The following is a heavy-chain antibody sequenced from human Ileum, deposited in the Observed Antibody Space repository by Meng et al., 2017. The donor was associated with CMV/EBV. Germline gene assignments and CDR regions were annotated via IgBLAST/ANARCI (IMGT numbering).Heavy chain of an antibody. CDR3: SRETGYDSSGYSDV. J-gene: IGHJ4*02. D-gene: IGHD3-22*01. CDR1: GFTFSQYY. CDR2: INGRGDII. V-gene: IGHV3-11*01. Sequence: GGSLRLSCAASGFTFSQYYMSWIRQAPGKGLEWISYINGRGDIIQYADSVKGRFTISRDSAKNLVFLQMDSLRAEDTAVYYCSRETGYDSSGYSDVWGRGTLVTVSS.